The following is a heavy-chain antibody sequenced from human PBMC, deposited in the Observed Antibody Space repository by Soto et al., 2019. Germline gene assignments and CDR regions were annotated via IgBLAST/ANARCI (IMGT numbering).Heavy chain of an antibody. CDR1: GFTFSSYA. Sequence: GGSLRLSCAASGFTFSSYAMHWVRQAPGKGLEWVAVISYDGSNKYYADSVKGRFTISRDNSKNTLYLQMNSLRAEDTAVYYCARDYYYGSGSYYSYYYYYYGMDVWGQGTTVNVSS. CDR2: ISYDGSNK. CDR3: ARDYYYGSGSYYSYYYYYYGMDV. J-gene: IGHJ6*02. V-gene: IGHV3-30-3*01. D-gene: IGHD3-10*01.